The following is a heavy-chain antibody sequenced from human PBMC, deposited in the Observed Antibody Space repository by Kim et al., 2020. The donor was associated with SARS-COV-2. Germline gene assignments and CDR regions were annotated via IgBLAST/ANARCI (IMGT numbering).Heavy chain of an antibody. D-gene: IGHD6-13*01. J-gene: IGHJ4*02. CDR2: INAGNGNT. CDR3: ARYKAAAGTGIDY. V-gene: IGHV1-3*01. CDR1: GYTFTSYA. Sequence: ASVKVSCKASGYTFTSYAMHWVRQAPGQRLEWMGWINAGNGNTKYSQKFQGRVTITRDTSASTAYMELSSLRSEDTAVYYCARYKAAAGTGIDYWGQGNLVTVST.